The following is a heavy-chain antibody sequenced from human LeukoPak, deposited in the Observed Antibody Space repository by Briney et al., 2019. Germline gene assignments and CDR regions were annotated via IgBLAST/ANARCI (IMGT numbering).Heavy chain of an antibody. CDR2: ISWNSGSI. Sequence: RTGGSLRLSCAASGFTFDDYAMHWVRQAPGKCLEWLSGISWNSGSIGYADSVKGRFTISRDNAKNSLYLQMNSLRAEDTALYYCAKEGVIGTCSSTSCHYNWFDPWGQGTLVTVYS. J-gene: IGHJ5*02. CDR1: GFTFDDYA. D-gene: IGHD2-2*01. V-gene: IGHV3-9*01. CDR3: AKEGVIGTCSSTSCHYNWFDP.